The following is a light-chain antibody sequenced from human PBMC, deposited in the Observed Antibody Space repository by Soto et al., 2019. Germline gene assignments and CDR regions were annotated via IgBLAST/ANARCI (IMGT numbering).Light chain of an antibody. CDR1: QSISGW. CDR3: QQYKSYSWT. J-gene: IGKJ1*01. Sequence: IQMTQYPSTLSASIGARVTITGRASQSISGWLAWYQQKPGKAPKFLIYDASSLESWVPSRFSGSGSGTDFTLTISSLQPDDFATYYCQQYKSYSWTFGQGTKVDI. V-gene: IGKV1-5*01. CDR2: DAS.